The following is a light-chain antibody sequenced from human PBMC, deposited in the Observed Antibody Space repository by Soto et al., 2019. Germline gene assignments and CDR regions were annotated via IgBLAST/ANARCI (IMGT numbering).Light chain of an antibody. J-gene: IGKJ4*01. CDR2: GAS. CDR1: QSISSSY. CDR3: QTCRNWPLT. V-gene: IGKV3D-20*02. Sequence: EIVLTQSPGTLSLSPGERATLSCRVSQSISSSYLTWYQQKPGQAPRRLIYGASTRATGISARFSGSGCGTEFPLTLSSLPSEDFAVYFSQTCRNWPLTFGGGTKV.